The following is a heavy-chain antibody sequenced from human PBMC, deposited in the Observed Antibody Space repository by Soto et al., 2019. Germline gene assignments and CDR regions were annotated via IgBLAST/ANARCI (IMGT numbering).Heavy chain of an antibody. V-gene: IGHV3-30-3*01. CDR2: ISYDGSNK. CDR1: GFTFSSYA. Sequence: GLSLRLSCAAYGFTFSSYAMHWVRQAQGKGLECVAVISYDGSNKYYADSVKGRFTISTENSKNTLYLQMNSLLAEDTAVYYCSRDLVTPPLYYYYYGMDVWGQGTTVTVSS. J-gene: IGHJ6*02. CDR3: SRDLVTPPLYYYYYGMDV. D-gene: IGHD2-15*01.